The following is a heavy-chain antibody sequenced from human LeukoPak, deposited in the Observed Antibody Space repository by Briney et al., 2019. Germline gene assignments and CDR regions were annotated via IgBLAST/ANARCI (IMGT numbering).Heavy chain of an antibody. CDR3: ARRVGSGWLYYYYYYMDV. V-gene: IGHV4-34*01. CDR1: GGSFSGYY. Sequence: SETLSLTCAVYGGSFSGYYWSWIRQPPGKGLEWIGSIYYSGSTYYNPSLKSRVTISVDTSKNQFSLKLSSVTAADTAVYYCARRVGSGWLYYYYYYMDVWGKGTTVTVSS. D-gene: IGHD6-19*01. J-gene: IGHJ6*03. CDR2: IYYSGST.